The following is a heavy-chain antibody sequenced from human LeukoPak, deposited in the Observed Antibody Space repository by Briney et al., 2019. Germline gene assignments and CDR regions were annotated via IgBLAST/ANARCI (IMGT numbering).Heavy chain of an antibody. CDR2: IYYSGST. Sequence: SETLSLTCTVSGYSISSGYYWSWIRPPPGKGLEWIGYIYYSGSTNYNPSLKSRVTISVDTSKNQFSLKLSSVTAADTAVYYCARSMTTVTTELDYWGQGTLVTVSS. CDR3: ARSMTTVTTELDY. CDR1: GYSISSGYY. D-gene: IGHD4-17*01. V-gene: IGHV4-61*01. J-gene: IGHJ4*02.